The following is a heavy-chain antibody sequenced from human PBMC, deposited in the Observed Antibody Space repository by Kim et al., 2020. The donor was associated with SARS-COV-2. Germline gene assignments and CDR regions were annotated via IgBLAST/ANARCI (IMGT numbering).Heavy chain of an antibody. Sequence: YADSVKGRFTISRDKAKNSVYLQMNSLRADDTAVYYCARAKTGSSGRASDYWGQGTLVTVSS. V-gene: IGHV3-11*03. J-gene: IGHJ4*02. D-gene: IGHD6-6*01. CDR3: ARAKTGSSGRASDY.